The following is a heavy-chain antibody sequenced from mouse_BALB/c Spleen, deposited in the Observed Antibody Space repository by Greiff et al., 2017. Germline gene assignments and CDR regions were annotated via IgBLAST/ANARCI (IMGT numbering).Heavy chain of an antibody. D-gene: IGHD2-2*01. J-gene: IGHJ4*01. CDR1: GYNFTSYW. V-gene: IGHV1-55*01. CDR3: ARGGGYLYAMDY. CDR2: IYPGSGST. Sequence: VQLQQPGAELVKPGTSVKLSCKASGYNFTSYWINWVKLRPGQGLEWIGDIYPGSGSTNYNEKFKSKATLTVDTSSSTAYMQLSSLASEDSALYYCARGGGYLYAMDYWGQGTSVTVSS.